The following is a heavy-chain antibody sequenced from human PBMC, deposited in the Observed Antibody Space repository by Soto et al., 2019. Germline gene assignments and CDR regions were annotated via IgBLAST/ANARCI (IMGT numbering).Heavy chain of an antibody. V-gene: IGHV5-51*01. Sequence: PGESLKISCKGSGYTFTDYWIGWVRQMPGKGLEWMGIVYPGDSDTIYSPSFQGQVTISADKSITTAYLQWSSLKDSDTAIYYCAREAAPGSRDGMDVWGQGTTVTVSS. CDR2: VYPGDSDT. CDR3: AREAAPGSRDGMDV. CDR1: GYTFTDYW. D-gene: IGHD2-15*01. J-gene: IGHJ6*02.